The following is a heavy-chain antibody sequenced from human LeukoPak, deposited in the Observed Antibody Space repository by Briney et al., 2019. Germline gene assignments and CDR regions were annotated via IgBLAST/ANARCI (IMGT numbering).Heavy chain of an antibody. J-gene: IGHJ4*02. CDR3: ASGGGDGYNFRYSDY. V-gene: IGHV3-30*03. CDR2: ISYDGSNK. D-gene: IGHD5-24*01. CDR1: GFTFSSYG. Sequence: GGSLRLSCAASGFTFSSYGMHWVRQAPGRGLEWVAVISYDGSNKYYADSVKGRFTISRDNSKNTLYLQMNSLRAEDTAIYYCASGGGDGYNFRYSDYWGQGTLVTVSS.